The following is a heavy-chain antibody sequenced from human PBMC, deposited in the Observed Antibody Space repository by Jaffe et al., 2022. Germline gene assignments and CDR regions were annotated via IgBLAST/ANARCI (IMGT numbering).Heavy chain of an antibody. CDR1: GFTFSSYW. J-gene: IGHJ3*02. D-gene: IGHD4-17*01. V-gene: IGHV3-7*01. CDR2: IKQDGSEK. Sequence: EVQLVESGGGLVQPGGSLRLSCAASGFTFSSYWMSWVRQAPGKGLEWVANIKQDGSEKYYVDSVKGRFTISRDNAKNSLYLQMNSLRAEDTAVYYCAREPIRTTVTTGPQVYDAFDIWGQGTMVTVSS. CDR3: AREPIRTTVTTGPQVYDAFDI.